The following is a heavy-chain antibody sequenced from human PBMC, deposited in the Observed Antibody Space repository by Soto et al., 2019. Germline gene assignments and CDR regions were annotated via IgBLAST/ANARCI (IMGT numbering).Heavy chain of an antibody. J-gene: IGHJ4*02. Sequence: VRLSCAASGFTFSSYSMNWVRQAPGKGLEWVSSISSSSSYIYYADSVKGRFTISRDNAKNSLYLQMNSLRAEDTAVYYCARVYYYDSSGYSFDYWGQGNLVTVSS. V-gene: IGHV3-21*01. CDR1: GFTFSSYS. CDR3: ARVYYYDSSGYSFDY. D-gene: IGHD3-22*01. CDR2: ISSSSSYI.